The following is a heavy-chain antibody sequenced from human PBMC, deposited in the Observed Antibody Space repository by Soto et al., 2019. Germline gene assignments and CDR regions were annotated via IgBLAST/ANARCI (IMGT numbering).Heavy chain of an antibody. J-gene: IGHJ6*02. CDR1: GASISSGDYY. CDR2: IYYSGTT. V-gene: IGHV4-30-4*01. Sequence: SETLSLTCTVSGASISSGDYYWTWIRQPPGKGLEWIGYIYYSGTTYYNPSLKSRVSISLDTSKSRFSLKLTSVTAADTGVYYCALRFGTAWGQGTTVTVSS. CDR3: ALRFGTA. D-gene: IGHD5-12*01.